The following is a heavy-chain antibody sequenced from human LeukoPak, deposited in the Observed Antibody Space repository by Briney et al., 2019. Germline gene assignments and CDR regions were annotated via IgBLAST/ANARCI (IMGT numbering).Heavy chain of an antibody. CDR1: GFIFSNYW. CDR2: INGDVTSR. V-gene: IGHV3-74*01. D-gene: IGHD3-10*01. Sequence: GGSLRLSCAASGFIFSNYWMNWVRQDPRKGLVWVSRINGDVTSRSYADSVKGRFTISRDNAKNTLYLQMNSLRHEDTAVYYCARGGMLRGVPDVWGQGTTVTVSS. CDR3: ARGGMLRGVPDV. J-gene: IGHJ6*02.